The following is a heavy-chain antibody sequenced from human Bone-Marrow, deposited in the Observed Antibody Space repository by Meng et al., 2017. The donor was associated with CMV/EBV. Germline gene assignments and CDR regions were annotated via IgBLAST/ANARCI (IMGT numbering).Heavy chain of an antibody. V-gene: IGHV1-69*10. J-gene: IGHJ4*02. CDR2: IIPILGIA. CDR3: ARTLPKDIVVVPAAIGYYFDY. D-gene: IGHD2-2*02. CDR1: GGTFSSYA. Sequence: SVKVSCKASGGTFSSYAISWVRQAPGQGLEWMGGIIPILGIANYAQKFQGRVTITADKSTSTAYMELSSLRSEDTAVYYCARTLPKDIVVVPAAIGYYFDYWGQATLVTVSS.